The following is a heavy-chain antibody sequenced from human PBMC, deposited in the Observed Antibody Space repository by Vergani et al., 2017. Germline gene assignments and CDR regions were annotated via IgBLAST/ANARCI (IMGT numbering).Heavy chain of an antibody. CDR1: GFTFSSYA. CDR2: IAYDGSNK. CDR3: ARSENHYYDSSGSDY. D-gene: IGHD3-22*01. Sequence: QVQLVESGGGVVQPGRSLRLSCAASGFTFSSYAMHWVRQAPGKGLEWVAVIAYDGSNKYYADSVKGRFTISRDNSKNPMYLQMNSLRAEDTAVYYCARSENHYYDSSGSDYWGQGTLVTVSS. J-gene: IGHJ4*02. V-gene: IGHV3-30-3*01.